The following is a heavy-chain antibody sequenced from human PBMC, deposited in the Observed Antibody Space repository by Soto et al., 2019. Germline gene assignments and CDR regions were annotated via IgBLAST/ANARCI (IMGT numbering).Heavy chain of an antibody. CDR3: ARGGVSTRTFDY. CDR2: IYPSDSDT. Sequence: GESLKISCKGSGYNFAGYWIAWVRQMPGKGLELMGIIYPSDSDTRYRPSFQGQVTISADKSISSAYLQWSSLRASGTAMYYCARGGVSTRTFDYWGQGTPVTVSS. CDR1: GYNFAGYW. V-gene: IGHV5-51*01. J-gene: IGHJ4*02. D-gene: IGHD3-3*01.